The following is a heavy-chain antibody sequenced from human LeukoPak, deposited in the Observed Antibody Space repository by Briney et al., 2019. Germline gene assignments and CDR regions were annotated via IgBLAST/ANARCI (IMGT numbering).Heavy chain of an antibody. J-gene: IGHJ4*02. V-gene: IGHV3-74*01. CDR2: IKSDGSST. CDR3: ARSSYNSVWWDGESFGY. Sequence: GGSLRLSCAASGFTFSSYWVHWVRQAPGKGLVWVSRIKSDGSSTTYADSVKGRFTISRDNAKNTLYLQMNSLRAEDTAVYYCARSSYNSVWWDGESFGYWGQGTLVTVSS. D-gene: IGHD5-24*01. CDR1: GFTFSSYW.